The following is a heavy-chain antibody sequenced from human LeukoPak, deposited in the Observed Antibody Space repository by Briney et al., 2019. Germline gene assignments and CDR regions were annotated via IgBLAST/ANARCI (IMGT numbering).Heavy chain of an antibody. CDR1: GGSISSSTYY. Sequence: SETLSLTCTVSGGSISSSTYYWGWLRQPPGKGLEWIGSIYHSGATYYNPSLKSRVTISVDRSKNQFSLKLSSVTAAGTAVYYCARGRDSSGYPYPNFDYWGQGTLVTVSS. J-gene: IGHJ4*02. D-gene: IGHD3-22*01. V-gene: IGHV4-39*07. CDR3: ARGRDSSGYPYPNFDY. CDR2: IYHSGAT.